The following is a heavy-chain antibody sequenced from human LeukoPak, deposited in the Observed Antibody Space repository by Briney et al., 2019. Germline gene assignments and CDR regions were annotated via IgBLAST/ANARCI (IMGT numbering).Heavy chain of an antibody. CDR3: GRKAGDCGGGSCYSIDY. CDR2: IIPIFGTA. D-gene: IGHD2-15*01. V-gene: IGHV1-69*05. Sequence: SVKVSCKAFGGSFSSEAISWVRQAPGQGLEWMGGIIPIFGTANYAQKFQGRVTITTDESTSTAYMEVSSPRSEDTAVYYCGRKAGDCGGGSCYSIDYWGQGTLVTVSS. CDR1: GGSFSSEA. J-gene: IGHJ4*02.